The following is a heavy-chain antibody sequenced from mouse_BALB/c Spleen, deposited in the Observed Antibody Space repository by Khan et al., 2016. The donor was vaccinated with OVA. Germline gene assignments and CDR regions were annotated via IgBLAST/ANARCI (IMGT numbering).Heavy chain of an antibody. D-gene: IGHD1-1*01. Sequence: EVQLQESGPGLVKPSQSLSLTCTVTGYSITSNYAWNWIRQFPGNKLEWMGYISYSGTTSYNPSLKSRIPITRDTSKNQFFLQLNSVTTEDTATYYCARGNYYGYAMDYWGQGTSVTVSS. V-gene: IGHV3-2*02. CDR2: ISYSGTT. CDR1: GYSITSNYA. CDR3: ARGNYYGYAMDY. J-gene: IGHJ4*01.